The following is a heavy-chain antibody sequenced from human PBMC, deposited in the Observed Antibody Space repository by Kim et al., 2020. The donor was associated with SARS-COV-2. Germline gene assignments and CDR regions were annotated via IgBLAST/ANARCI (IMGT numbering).Heavy chain of an antibody. D-gene: IGHD2-2*01. V-gene: IGHV4-31*02. CDR3: AREAVPAAAITRGGWFDP. Sequence: KTRVTISVDTSKNQFSLKLGSVTAADTAVYYCAREAVPAAAITRGGWFDPWGQGTLVTVSS. J-gene: IGHJ5*02.